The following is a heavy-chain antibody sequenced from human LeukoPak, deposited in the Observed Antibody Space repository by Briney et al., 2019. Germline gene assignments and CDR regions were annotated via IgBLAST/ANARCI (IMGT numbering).Heavy chain of an antibody. J-gene: IGHJ5*02. CDR3: AKDRSIAAAEDWFDP. D-gene: IGHD6-13*01. V-gene: IGHV3-30*02. Sequence: GGSLRLSCAASGFTFSNFGMHWVRQAPGKGLEWVAFIRYDGSNRYYSDSVKGRFTVSRDNSKNTLYLQMNSLRAEDTAVYYCAKDRSIAAAEDWFDPWGQGTLVTVSS. CDR1: GFTFSNFG. CDR2: IRYDGSNR.